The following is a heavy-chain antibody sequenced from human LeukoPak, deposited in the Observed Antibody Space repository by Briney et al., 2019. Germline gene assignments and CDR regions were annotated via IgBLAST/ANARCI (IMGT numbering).Heavy chain of an antibody. CDR3: ARSILTGYFDY. J-gene: IGHJ4*02. D-gene: IGHD3-9*01. CDR2: IYHSGST. Sequence: SQTLSLTCAVSGGSISSGGYSWSWIRQPPGKGLEWIGYIYHSGSTYYNPSLKSQVTISVDRSKNQFSLKLSSVTAADTAVYYCARSILTGYFDYWGQGTLVTVSS. V-gene: IGHV4-30-2*01. CDR1: GGSISSGGYS.